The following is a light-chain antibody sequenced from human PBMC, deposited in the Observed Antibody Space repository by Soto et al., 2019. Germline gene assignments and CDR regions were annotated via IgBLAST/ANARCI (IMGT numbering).Light chain of an antibody. Sequence: QSVLTQPPSASGTPGQRVTVSCSGSNSNIGSNTVHWYQQVPGTAPKLLIYISDQRPSGVPDRFSGSKSGTSASLAISGLQSDDEAHYYCATWDDNLNGVVFGGGTKLTVL. CDR3: ATWDDNLNGVV. CDR2: ISD. J-gene: IGLJ3*02. V-gene: IGLV1-44*01. CDR1: NSNIGSNT.